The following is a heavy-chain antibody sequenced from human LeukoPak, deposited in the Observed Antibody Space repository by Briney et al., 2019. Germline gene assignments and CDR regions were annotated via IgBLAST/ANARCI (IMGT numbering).Heavy chain of an antibody. CDR2: ISWNSGSI. J-gene: IGHJ4*02. D-gene: IGHD6-19*01. Sequence: PGGSLRLSCAASGFTFDDYAMHWVRQAPGKGLEWVSGISWNSGSIGYADSVKGRFTISRDNAKNSLYLQMNSLRAEDMALYYCAKGGIAVADWYSDYFDYWGQGTLVTVSS. CDR1: GFTFDDYA. CDR3: AKGGIAVADWYSDYFDY. V-gene: IGHV3-9*03.